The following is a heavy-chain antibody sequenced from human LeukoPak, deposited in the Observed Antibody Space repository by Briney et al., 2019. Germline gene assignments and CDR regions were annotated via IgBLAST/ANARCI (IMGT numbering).Heavy chain of an antibody. CDR3: ASGSSWSVDY. CDR2: IIPILGIA. V-gene: IGHV1-69*04. Sequence: GASVKVSCKASGGTFSSYAISWVRQAPGQGLEWMGRIIPILGIANYAQKFQGRVTITADKPTSTAYMELSSLRSEDTAVYYCASGSSWSVDYWGQGTLVTVSS. D-gene: IGHD6-13*01. J-gene: IGHJ4*02. CDR1: GGTFSSYA.